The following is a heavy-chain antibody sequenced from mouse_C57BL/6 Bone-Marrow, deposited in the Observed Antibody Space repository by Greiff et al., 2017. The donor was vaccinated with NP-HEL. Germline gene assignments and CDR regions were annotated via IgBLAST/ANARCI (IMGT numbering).Heavy chain of an antibody. CDR3: ARERWAWYFDV. D-gene: IGHD1-1*02. CDR2: IHPNSGST. Sequence: QVQLQQPGAELVKPGASVKLSCKASGYTFTSYWMHWVKQRPGQGLEWIGMIHPNSGSTNYNEKFKSKATLTVDKSSSTAYMQRSSLTSEDSAVYYCARERWAWYFDVWGTGTTVTVSS. J-gene: IGHJ1*03. V-gene: IGHV1-64*01. CDR1: GYTFTSYW.